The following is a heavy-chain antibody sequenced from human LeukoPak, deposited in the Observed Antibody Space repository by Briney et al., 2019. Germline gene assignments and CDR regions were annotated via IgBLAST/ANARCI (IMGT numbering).Heavy chain of an antibody. Sequence: GGSLRPSCAASGFTFSRYSMNWVRQAPGKGLEWVSYISSSGSTIYYADSVKGRFTISRDNAKNSLYLQMNSLRAEDTAVYYCAELGITMIGGVWGKGTTVTISS. D-gene: IGHD3-10*02. CDR1: GFTFSRYS. CDR3: AELGITMIGGV. J-gene: IGHJ6*04. V-gene: IGHV3-48*04. CDR2: ISSSGSTI.